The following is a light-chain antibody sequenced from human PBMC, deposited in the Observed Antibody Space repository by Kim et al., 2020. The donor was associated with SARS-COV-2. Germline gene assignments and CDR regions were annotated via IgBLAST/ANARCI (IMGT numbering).Light chain of an antibody. CDR1: SLTLYS. V-gene: IGLV3-19*01. J-gene: IGLJ3*02. CDR3: SSRDTNDNNHNWV. Sequence: QTVRITCQGESLTLYSENWYQQQPGQAPPLVIYSKNSRPSGIPARFSGSGSGKTDSATITGAQAEDEADYYCSSRDTNDNNHNWVFGGGTKLTVL. CDR2: SKN.